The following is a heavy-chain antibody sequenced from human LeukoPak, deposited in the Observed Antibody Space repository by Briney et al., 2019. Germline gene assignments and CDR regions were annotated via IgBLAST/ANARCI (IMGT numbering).Heavy chain of an antibody. J-gene: IGHJ4*02. CDR2: ISSSSSHI. Sequence: PGGSLRLSCAASGFTFSSYSMNWVRQAPGKGLEWVSSISSSSSHIYYADSVKGRFTISRDNAKNSLYLQMNSLRAEDTAVYYCARVTSGYYSDYWGQGTLVTVSS. D-gene: IGHD3-22*01. V-gene: IGHV3-21*01. CDR1: GFTFSSYS. CDR3: ARVTSGYYSDY.